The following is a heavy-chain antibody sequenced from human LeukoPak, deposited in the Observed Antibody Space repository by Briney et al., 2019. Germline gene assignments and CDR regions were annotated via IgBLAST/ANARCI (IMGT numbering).Heavy chain of an antibody. CDR1: GFMFSDYG. CDR3: ARDPATVTSCFDC. J-gene: IGHJ4*02. D-gene: IGHD4-17*01. CDR2: IWYDESKT. Sequence: GGSLRLSRAASGFMFSDYGMHWVRQAPGKGLEWVAVIWYDESKTYYVDSVKGRFSISRDNSKNTLYLQMSSLKVEDTAIYYCARDPATVTSCFDCWGQGTLVTVSS. V-gene: IGHV3-33*01.